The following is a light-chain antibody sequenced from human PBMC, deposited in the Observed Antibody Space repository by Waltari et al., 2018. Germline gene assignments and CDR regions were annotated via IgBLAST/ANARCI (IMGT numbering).Light chain of an antibody. Sequence: SSDVGGYNYVSWYQQHPGKAPKLMIYEVSNRPSGVSNRFSGSKSGNTASLTISGLQAEDEADYYCSSYTSSSTNWVFGGGTKLTVL. V-gene: IGLV2-14*01. CDR2: EVS. CDR3: SSYTSSSTNWV. J-gene: IGLJ3*02. CDR1: SSDVGGYNY.